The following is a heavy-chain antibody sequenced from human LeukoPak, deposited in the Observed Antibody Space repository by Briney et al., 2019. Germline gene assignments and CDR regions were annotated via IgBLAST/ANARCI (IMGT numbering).Heavy chain of an antibody. CDR2: INTSGSS. V-gene: IGHV4-4*07. J-gene: IGHJ5*02. CDR1: GGSISSYH. Sequence: SETLSLTCTVSGGSISSYHRSWIRQPAGKGLEWIGRINTSGSSNYNPSLRSRVTMSVDTSKNQFSLNLSSVTAADTAVYYCAREGGGPRWLDPWGQGTLVTVSS. D-gene: IGHD6-25*01. CDR3: AREGGGPRWLDP.